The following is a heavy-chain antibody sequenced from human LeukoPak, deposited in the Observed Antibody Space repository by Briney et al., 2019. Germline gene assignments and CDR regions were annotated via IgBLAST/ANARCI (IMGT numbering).Heavy chain of an antibody. CDR3: ATGRITIFGVVTYDAFDI. J-gene: IGHJ3*02. CDR2: IYHSGST. Sequence: PSETLSLTCAVSSGSISSTNWWSWIRQPPGKGLEWIGEIYHSGSTNYNPSLKSRVTISIDKSKNQFSLKLSSVTAADTAVYYCATGRITIFGVVTYDAFDIWGQGTMVTVSS. V-gene: IGHV4-4*02. CDR1: SGSISSTNW. D-gene: IGHD3-3*01.